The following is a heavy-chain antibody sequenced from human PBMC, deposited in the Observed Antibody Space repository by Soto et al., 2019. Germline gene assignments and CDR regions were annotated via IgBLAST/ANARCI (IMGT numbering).Heavy chain of an antibody. J-gene: IGHJ5*02. CDR2: ISYSGST. CDR1: GASISSYY. Sequence: QVQLQESGPGLVKPSETLSLTCTVSGASISSYYWTWIRQPPGKGLEWIGYISYSGSTNYNPSLKSRVTISVDTSKNQFSLKLTSVTAADTAVYFWARVPPRNSTLYFYASWGQGTLVTVSS. CDR3: ARVPPRNSTLYFYAS. D-gene: IGHD2-2*01. V-gene: IGHV4-59*01.